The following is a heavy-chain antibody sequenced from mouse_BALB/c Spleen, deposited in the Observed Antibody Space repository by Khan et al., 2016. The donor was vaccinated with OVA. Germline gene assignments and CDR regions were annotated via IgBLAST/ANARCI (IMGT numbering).Heavy chain of an antibody. CDR2: IWTGGNT. D-gene: IGHD2-4*01. Sequence: VELQESGPGLVAPSQSLSITCTVSGFSFTSYGVHWIRQPPGKGLEWLGVIWTGGNTNYNSALMSRLSISKDNSKSQVFLKMNSLQTDDTAMYDWARDRLRLAMDSWGQGTSVTVSS. CDR3: ARDRLRLAMDS. J-gene: IGHJ4*01. CDR1: GFSFTSYG. V-gene: IGHV2-9*02.